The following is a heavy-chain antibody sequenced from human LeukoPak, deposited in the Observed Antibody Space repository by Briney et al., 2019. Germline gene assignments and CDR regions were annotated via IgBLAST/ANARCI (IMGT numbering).Heavy chain of an antibody. CDR2: IYPSDGRT. V-gene: IGHV1-46*04. D-gene: IGHD1-1*01. J-gene: IGHJ4*02. CDR3: ATDGGHWNFNY. Sequence: ASVKVSCKTSGYTFSDWYIHWVRQAPGQGLEWMGVIYPSDGRTTYAQGMQGRVTMTRDTSTSTVYMELSSLRSEDTAVYYRATDGGHWNFNYWGQGTLVTVSS. CDR1: GYTFSDWY.